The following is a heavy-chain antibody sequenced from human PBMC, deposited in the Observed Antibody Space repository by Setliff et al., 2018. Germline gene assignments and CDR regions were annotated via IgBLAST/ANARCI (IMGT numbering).Heavy chain of an antibody. J-gene: IGHJ6*03. D-gene: IGHD3-3*01. CDR1: GGSFSGYY. Sequence: SETLSLTCAVYGGSFSGYYWSWIRQHPGKGLEWIGYIYYSGSTYYNPSLKSRVTISVDTSKNQFSLKLSSVTAADTAVYYCARGPPSYDFWSGYYVSNYYMDVWGKGTTVTVSS. CDR3: ARGPPSYDFWSGYYVSNYYMDV. CDR2: IYYSGST. V-gene: IGHV4-31*11.